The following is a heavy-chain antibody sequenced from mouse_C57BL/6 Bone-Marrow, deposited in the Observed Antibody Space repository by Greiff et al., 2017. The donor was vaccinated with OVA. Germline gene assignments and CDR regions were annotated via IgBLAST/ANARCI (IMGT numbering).Heavy chain of an antibody. J-gene: IGHJ1*03. CDR3: ARLGPLLYWYFDV. Sequence: QVQLQQPGAELVRPGSSVKLSCKASGYTFTSYWMHWVKQRPIQGLEWIGNIDPSDSETHYNQKFKDKATLTVDKSSSTAYMQLSSLTSEDSAVYYCARLGPLLYWYFDVWGTGTTVTVSS. V-gene: IGHV1-52*01. D-gene: IGHD4-1*01. CDR1: GYTFTSYW. CDR2: IDPSDSET.